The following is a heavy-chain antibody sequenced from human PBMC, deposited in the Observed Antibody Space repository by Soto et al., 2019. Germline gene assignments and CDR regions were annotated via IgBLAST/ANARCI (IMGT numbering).Heavy chain of an antibody. CDR3: AQCLGGGNSCYFDY. D-gene: IGHD2-21*02. Sequence: QITLKESGPTLVKPTQTLTLTCTFSGFSLTTYAMGVGWIRQPPGKALEWLALIYWNDEKRYRPSLNSRLTIAKDTSKNKVVLTMTNMDPEDTATYYCAQCLGGGNSCYFDYWGHGTLVSVSS. J-gene: IGHJ4*01. CDR2: IYWNDEK. V-gene: IGHV2-5*01. CDR1: GFSLTTYAMG.